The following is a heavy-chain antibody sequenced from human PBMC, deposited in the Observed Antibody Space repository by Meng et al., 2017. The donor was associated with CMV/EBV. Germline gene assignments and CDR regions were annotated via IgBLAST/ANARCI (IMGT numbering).Heavy chain of an antibody. V-gene: IGHV4-39*07. CDR2: IYYSGST. J-gene: IGHJ6*02. CDR1: GGSISSISYY. D-gene: IGHD6-19*01. CDR3: ARGSPHIAVAGFYYYGMDV. Sequence: SETLSLTCTVSGGSISSISYYWGWIRQPPGRGLEWIGSIYYSGSTYYNPSLKSRVTISVDTSKNQFSLKLSSVTAADTAVYYCARGSPHIAVAGFYYYGMDVWGQGTTVTVSS.